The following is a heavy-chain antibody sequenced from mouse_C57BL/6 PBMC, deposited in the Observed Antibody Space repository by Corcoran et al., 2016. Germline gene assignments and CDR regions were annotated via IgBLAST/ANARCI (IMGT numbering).Heavy chain of an antibody. D-gene: IGHD1-1*01. CDR2: INTYSGAP. CDR3: ARDYYGSGDY. V-gene: IGHV9-3*01. Sequence: QIQLVQSGPELKKPGETVKISCKASGYTFTTYGMSWVKQAPGKGLKWMGWINTYSGAPTYADDFKGRFAFSLETSASTAYLQINNLKNEDTATYFCARDYYGSGDYWGQGTTLTVSS. J-gene: IGHJ2*01. CDR1: GYTFTTYG.